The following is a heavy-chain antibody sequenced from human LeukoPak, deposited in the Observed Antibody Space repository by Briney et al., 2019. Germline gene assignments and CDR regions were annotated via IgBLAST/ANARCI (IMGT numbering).Heavy chain of an antibody. CDR1: GYTFTGYY. D-gene: IGHD2-2*02. CDR2: INPNSGGT. J-gene: IGHJ4*02. V-gene: IGHV1-2*02. CDR3: ARDLDIVVVRGAIGFDY. Sequence: ASVKVSCKASGYTFTGYYMHWVRQAPGQGLEWMGWINPNSGGTNYAQKFQGRVTMTRDTSISTAYMGLSRLRSDDTAVYYCARDLDIVVVRGAIGFDYWGQGTLVTVSS.